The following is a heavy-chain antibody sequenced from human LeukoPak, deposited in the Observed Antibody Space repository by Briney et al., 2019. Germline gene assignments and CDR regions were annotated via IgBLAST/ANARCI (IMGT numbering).Heavy chain of an antibody. D-gene: IGHD3-22*01. J-gene: IGHJ4*02. CDR2: IYYSGSA. Sequence: SETLSLTCAVSGGSISSTSYYWSWIRQPPWKGLEWIGCIYYSGSAYYNLSLKSRVIISVDTAKNRFSLRLSSVTAADTAVYYCASDSSGYHYFDYWGQGTLVTVS. CDR1: GGSISSTSYY. CDR3: ASDSSGYHYFDY. V-gene: IGHV4-39*07.